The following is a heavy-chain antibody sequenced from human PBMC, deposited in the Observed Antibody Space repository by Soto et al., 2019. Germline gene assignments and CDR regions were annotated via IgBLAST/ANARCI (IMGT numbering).Heavy chain of an antibody. J-gene: IGHJ4*02. CDR1: GGSMTSDY. CDR2: IHYSGST. Sequence: QVRLQESGPGLVKPSETLSLTCTLSGGSMTSDYWSWVRQPPGKGPEWIGHIHYSGSTAYSSSLTSRVTISGDTSKNQFSLKLHSATAADTGVYFCARGGGGSTHFDFWGQGILVTVYS. CDR3: ARGGGGSTHFDF. D-gene: IGHD3-16*01. V-gene: IGHV4-59*01.